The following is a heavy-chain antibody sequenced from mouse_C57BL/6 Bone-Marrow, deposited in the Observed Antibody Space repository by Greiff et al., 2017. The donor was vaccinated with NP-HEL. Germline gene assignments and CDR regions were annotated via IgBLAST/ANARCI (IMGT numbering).Heavy chain of an antibody. CDR1: GYTFPDYY. CDR2: IYPGSGNT. V-gene: IGHV1-76*01. J-gene: IGHJ2*01. Sequence: QVQLQQSGAELVRPGASVKLSCKASGYTFPDYYINWVKQRPGQGLEWIARIYPGSGNTYYNEKFKGKATLTAEKSSSTAYMQLSSLTSEDSAVYFCARDGNFDYWGQGTTLTVSS. CDR3: ARDGNFDY. D-gene: IGHD2-1*01.